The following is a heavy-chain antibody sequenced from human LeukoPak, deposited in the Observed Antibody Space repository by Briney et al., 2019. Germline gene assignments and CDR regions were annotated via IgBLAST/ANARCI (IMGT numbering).Heavy chain of an antibody. CDR2: IYPGDSDT. CDR3: ARGTAYDSSGYYSGSYYGMDV. J-gene: IGHJ6*02. Sequence: GESLKISCQGSGYSFTSYWIGWVRQMPGKGLEWMGIIYPGDSDTRYSPSFQGQVTISADKSISTAYLQWSSLKASDTAMYYCARGTAYDSSGYYSGSYYGMDVWGQGTTVTVSS. CDR1: GYSFTSYW. V-gene: IGHV5-51*01. D-gene: IGHD3-22*01.